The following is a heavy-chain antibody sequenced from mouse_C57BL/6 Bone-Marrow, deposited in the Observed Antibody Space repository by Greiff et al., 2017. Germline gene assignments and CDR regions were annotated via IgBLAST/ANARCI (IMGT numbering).Heavy chain of an antibody. CDR3: ARQSSLLWLRQRFAY. Sequence: EVMLVESGGGLVQPGESLKLSCESNEYEFPSHDMSWVRKTPEKRLELVAAINSDGGSTYYPDTMERRFIISRDNTKKPLYLQMSSLRSEDTALYYCARQSSLLWLRQRFAYWGQGTLVTVSA. CDR2: INSDGGST. CDR1: EYEFPSHD. V-gene: IGHV5-2*01. D-gene: IGHD2-2*01. J-gene: IGHJ3*01.